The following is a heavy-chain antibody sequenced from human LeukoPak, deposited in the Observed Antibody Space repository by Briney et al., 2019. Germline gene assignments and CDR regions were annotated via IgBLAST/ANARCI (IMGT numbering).Heavy chain of an antibody. CDR1: GFTFSSYG. CDR2: ISYDGSNK. J-gene: IGHJ4*02. V-gene: IGHV3-30*03. D-gene: IGHD3-10*01. CDR3: ASSYLLWFGESFDY. Sequence: PGGSLRLSCAASGFTFSSYGMHWVRQAPGKGLEWVAVISYDGSNKYYADSVKGRFTISRDNSKNTLYLQMNSLRAEDTAVYYCASSYLLWFGESFDYWGQGTLVTVSS.